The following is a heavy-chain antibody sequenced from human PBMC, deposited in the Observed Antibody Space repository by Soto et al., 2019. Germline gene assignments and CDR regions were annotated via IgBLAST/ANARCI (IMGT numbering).Heavy chain of an antibody. CDR2: IQYSGST. Sequence: PSETLSLTCTVSGGSISSGGNSWSWIRQHPGKGLEWIGYIQYSGSTYYNPSLKSRVTISVDTSKNQFSLKLSSVTAADTAVYYCARGAPMYSRSSGWFDHWGQGTLVTVSS. J-gene: IGHJ5*02. D-gene: IGHD6-6*01. V-gene: IGHV4-31*03. CDR1: GGSISSGGNS. CDR3: ARGAPMYSRSSGWFDH.